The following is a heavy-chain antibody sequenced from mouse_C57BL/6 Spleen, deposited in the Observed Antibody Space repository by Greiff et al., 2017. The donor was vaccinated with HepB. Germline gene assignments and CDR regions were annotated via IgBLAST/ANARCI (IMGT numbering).Heavy chain of an antibody. V-gene: IGHV1-52*01. J-gene: IGHJ3*01. CDR3: ARGSGYSAWFAY. CDR2: IDPSDSET. CDR1: GYTFTSYW. Sequence: QVQLQQSGAELVRPGSSVKLSCKASGYTFTSYWMHWVKQRPIQGLEWIGNIDPSDSETHYNQKFKDKATLTVDKSSSTAYMQLSSLTSEDSAVYYCARGSGYSAWFAYWGQGTLVTVSA. D-gene: IGHD3-2*02.